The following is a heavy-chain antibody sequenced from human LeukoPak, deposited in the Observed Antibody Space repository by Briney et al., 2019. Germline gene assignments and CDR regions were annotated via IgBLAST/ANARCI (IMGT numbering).Heavy chain of an antibody. CDR2: ISARDGST. CDR1: GFTFSSYV. V-gene: IGHV3-23*01. D-gene: IGHD6-19*01. Sequence: GGSLRLSCAASGFTFSSYVMSGVRQAPGKGAEGVSGISARDGSTWYGDSGKGRFTISRDISKSTLYLQMNSLRADDTAVYYCAKEIAVAGRPLLDSWGQGTLVTVSS. CDR3: AKEIAVAGRPLLDS. J-gene: IGHJ4*02.